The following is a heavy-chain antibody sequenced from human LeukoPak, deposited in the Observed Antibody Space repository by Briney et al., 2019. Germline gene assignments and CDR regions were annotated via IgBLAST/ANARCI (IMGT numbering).Heavy chain of an antibody. J-gene: IGHJ4*02. Sequence: GASVKVSCKASGYTFTSYGISWVRQAPGQGLEWMGWISAYNGNTNYAQKLQGRVTMTTDTSTSTAYMELRSLRSDDTAVYYCARETGGDFWSGYYTHFDYWGQGTLVTVSS. CDR1: GYTFTSYG. CDR3: ARETGGDFWSGYYTHFDY. CDR2: ISAYNGNT. V-gene: IGHV1-18*01. D-gene: IGHD3-3*01.